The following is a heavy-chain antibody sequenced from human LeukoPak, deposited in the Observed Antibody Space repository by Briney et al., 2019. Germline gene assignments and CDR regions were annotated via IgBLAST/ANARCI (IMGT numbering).Heavy chain of an antibody. CDR1: GFTFGDYA. CDR3: TRLDFWSGYYTSYYYYYYMDV. V-gene: IGHV3-49*04. J-gene: IGHJ6*03. D-gene: IGHD3-3*01. CDR2: IRSKAYGGTT. Sequence: PGGSLRLSCTASGFTFGDYAMSWVRQAPGKGLEWVGFIRSKAYGGTTEYAASVKGRFTISRDDSKSIAYLQMNSLKTEDTAVYYCTRLDFWSGYYTSYYYYYYMDVWGKGTTVTVPS.